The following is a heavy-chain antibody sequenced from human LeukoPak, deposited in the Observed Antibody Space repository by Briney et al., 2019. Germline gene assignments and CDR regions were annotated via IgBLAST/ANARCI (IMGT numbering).Heavy chain of an antibody. V-gene: IGHV3-9*01. D-gene: IGHD3-22*01. J-gene: IGHJ4*02. CDR2: ISWNSGSI. Sequence: GRSLRLSCAASGFTFDDYAMHWVRQAPGKGLEWVSGISWNSGSIGYADSVKGRSTISRDNAKNSLYLQMNSLRAEDTALYYCAKDNYYDTKSAFDYWGQGTLVTVSS. CDR3: AKDNYYDTKSAFDY. CDR1: GFTFDDYA.